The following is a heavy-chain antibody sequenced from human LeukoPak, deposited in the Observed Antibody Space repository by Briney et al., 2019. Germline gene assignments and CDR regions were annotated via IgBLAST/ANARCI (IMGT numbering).Heavy chain of an antibody. V-gene: IGHV1-8*02. CDR2: INPNSGNT. J-gene: IGHJ4*02. Sequence: ASVKVSCKASGYTFTGYYMHWVRQAPGQGLEWMGWINPNSGNTGYAQKFQGRVTMTRNTSISTAYMELSSLRSEDTAVYYCARTPLWFGELLRESDYWGQGTLVTVSS. CDR3: ARTPLWFGELLRESDY. D-gene: IGHD3-10*01. CDR1: GYTFTGYY.